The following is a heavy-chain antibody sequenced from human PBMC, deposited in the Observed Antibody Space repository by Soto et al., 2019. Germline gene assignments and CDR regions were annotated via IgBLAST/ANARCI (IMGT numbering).Heavy chain of an antibody. CDR3: AKDHLATTVTTVGD. CDR1: GFTFSNYG. D-gene: IGHD4-17*01. J-gene: IGHJ4*02. V-gene: IGHV3-30*18. Sequence: QVQLVESGGGVVQPGRSLRLSCAASGFTFSNYGMHWVRQAPGKGLEWVAVISYHGSDKYYADSVKGRFTISRDNSNNTLYMQMDSLSAEDSAVYYCAKDHLATTVTTVGDWGQGTLVTVSS. CDR2: ISYHGSDK.